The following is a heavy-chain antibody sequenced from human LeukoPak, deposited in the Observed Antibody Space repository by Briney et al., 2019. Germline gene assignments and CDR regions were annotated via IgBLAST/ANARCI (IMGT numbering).Heavy chain of an antibody. CDR2: ISYDGSNK. V-gene: IGHV3-30*18. CDR3: AKGDWLLVDY. Sequence: GGSLRLSCAASGFTFSSYGMHWVRQAPGKGLEWVAVISYDGSNKYYADSVKGRFTISRDNSKNTLYLQINSLRAEDTAVYYCAKGDWLLVDYWGQGTLVTVSS. J-gene: IGHJ4*02. CDR1: GFTFSSYG. D-gene: IGHD3-9*01.